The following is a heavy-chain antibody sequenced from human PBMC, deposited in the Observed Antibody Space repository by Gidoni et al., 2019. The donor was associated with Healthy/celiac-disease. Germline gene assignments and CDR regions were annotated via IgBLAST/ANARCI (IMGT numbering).Heavy chain of an antibody. Sequence: QITLKESGPTLVKPTQTLTLTCTFSGFSLSTSGLGVGWIRQPPGKALEWLALIYWNDDKRYRPSLKSRLTITKDTSKNQVVLTMTNMDPVDTATYYCARSFMPSYSSSWYGPATAIWTVDYWGQGTLVTVSS. CDR2: IYWNDDK. J-gene: IGHJ4*02. D-gene: IGHD6-13*01. CDR1: GFSLSTSGLG. CDR3: ARSFMPSYSSSWYGPATAIWTVDY. V-gene: IGHV2-5*01.